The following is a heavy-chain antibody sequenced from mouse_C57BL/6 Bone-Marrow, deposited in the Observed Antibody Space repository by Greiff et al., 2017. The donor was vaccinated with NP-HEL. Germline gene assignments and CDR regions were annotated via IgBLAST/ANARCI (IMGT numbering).Heavy chain of an antibody. J-gene: IGHJ1*03. V-gene: IGHV2-9-1*01. D-gene: IGHD4-1*01. CDR1: GFSLTSYA. CDR3: ARSNWDVGPYWYFDV. Sequence: VMLVESGPGLVAPSQSLSITCTVSGFSLTSYAISWVRQPPGKGLEWLGVIWTGGGTNYNSALKSRLSISKDNSKSQVFLKMNSLQTDDTARYYWARSNWDVGPYWYFDVWGTGTTVTVSS. CDR2: IWTGGGT.